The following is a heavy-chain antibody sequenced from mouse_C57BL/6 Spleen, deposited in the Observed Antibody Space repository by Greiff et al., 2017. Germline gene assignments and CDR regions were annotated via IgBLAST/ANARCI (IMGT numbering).Heavy chain of an antibody. D-gene: IGHD3-3*01. V-gene: IGHV1-15*01. CDR1: GYTFTDYE. J-gene: IGHJ2*01. CDR3: TRGTGYFDY. Sequence: VKLMESGAELVRPGASVTLSCKASGYTFTDYEMHWVKQTPVHGLEWIGAIDPETGGTAYNQKFKGKAILTADKSSSTAYMELRSLTSEDSAVYYCTRGTGYFDYWGQGTTLTVSS. CDR2: IDPETGGT.